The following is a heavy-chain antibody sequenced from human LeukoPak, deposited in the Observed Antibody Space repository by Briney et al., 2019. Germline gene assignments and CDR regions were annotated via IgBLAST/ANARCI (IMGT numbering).Heavy chain of an antibody. CDR3: ATSPPDSSWVY. J-gene: IGHJ4*02. D-gene: IGHD6-13*01. Sequence: PGGSLRLSCADSGFTFSSYWMHWVRQAPGKGLVWVSRIKSDGSSANYAESVKGRFTISRDNAKKTMHLQMNSLGAEDTAVYYCATSPPDSSWVYWGQGTLVTVS. CDR2: IKSDGSSA. V-gene: IGHV3-74*01. CDR1: GFTFSSYW.